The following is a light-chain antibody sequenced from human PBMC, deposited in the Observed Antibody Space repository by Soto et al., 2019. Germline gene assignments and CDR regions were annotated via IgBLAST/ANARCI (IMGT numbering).Light chain of an antibody. Sequence: EIVMTQSPATLSASPGARSTLSCRASQSVSSNLAWYQQKPGQAPRLLIYGASTRATGIPARFSGSGSGTEFTLTISSLQSEDFAVYYCQQYNNWPRTFGQGTKVDIK. CDR1: QSVSSN. CDR2: GAS. CDR3: QQYNNWPRT. J-gene: IGKJ1*01. V-gene: IGKV3-15*01.